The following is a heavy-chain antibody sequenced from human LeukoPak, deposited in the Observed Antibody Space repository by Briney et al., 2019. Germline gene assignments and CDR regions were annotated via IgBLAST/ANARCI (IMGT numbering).Heavy chain of an antibody. J-gene: IGHJ5*02. CDR1: VYAFTSYD. CDR3: ARGGFYGGDTWFDP. CDR2: LNPNSGNT. Sequence: GASVSVSCMPSVYAFTSYDINWVGQAAGQGREWMGCLNPNSGNTGYAQKFQGRVTMTRNTSISTAYMELSSLRSEDTAVYYCARGGFYGGDTWFDPWGQGTLVTVSS. V-gene: IGHV1-8*01. D-gene: IGHD4-23*01.